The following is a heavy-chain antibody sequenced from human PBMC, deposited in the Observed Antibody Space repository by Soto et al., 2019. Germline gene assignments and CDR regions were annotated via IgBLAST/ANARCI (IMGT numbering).Heavy chain of an antibody. J-gene: IGHJ6*02. Sequence: GGSLRLSCAASGFNFSSYAMSWVRQAPGKGLEWVSAISGSGGSTYYADSVKGRFTISRDNSKNTLYLQMNSLRAEDTAVYYCASAAREYYYYGMDVWGQGTTVTVSS. CDR1: GFNFSSYA. V-gene: IGHV3-23*01. CDR2: ISGSGGST. CDR3: ASAAREYYYYGMDV.